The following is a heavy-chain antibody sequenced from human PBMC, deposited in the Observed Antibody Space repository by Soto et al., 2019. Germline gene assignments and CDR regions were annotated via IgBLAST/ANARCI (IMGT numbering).Heavy chain of an antibody. CDR1: GFSFGAYA. CDR3: ARGPLVIDAFDI. CDR2: VGSEAYGGTI. V-gene: IGHV3-49*04. Sequence: LRLSCTASGFSFGAYALTWVRQAPGKGLEWVGFVGSEAYGGTIQYAASVKGRFTISRDDSKSIAYLQMNSLQTEDTAVYYCARGPLVIDAFDIWGQGTMVTVSS. J-gene: IGHJ3*02. D-gene: IGHD3-9*01.